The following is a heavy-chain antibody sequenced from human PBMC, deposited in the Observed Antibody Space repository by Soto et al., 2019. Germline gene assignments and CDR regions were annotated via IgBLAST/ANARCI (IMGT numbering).Heavy chain of an antibody. CDR3: ARVPDY. Sequence: QLQLQESGSGLVKPSQTLSLTCAVSGGSISSGGYSWRWIRQPPGKGLEWIRYIYHSGSTYYNPSLKSRVTISVDRSKNQFSLKLSSVTAADPAVYYCARVPDYWGQGTLVTVSS. J-gene: IGHJ4*02. CDR1: GGSISSGGYS. D-gene: IGHD2-2*01. CDR2: IYHSGST. V-gene: IGHV4-30-2*01.